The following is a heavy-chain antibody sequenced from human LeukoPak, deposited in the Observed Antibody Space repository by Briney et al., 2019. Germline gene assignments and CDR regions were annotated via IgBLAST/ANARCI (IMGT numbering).Heavy chain of an antibody. D-gene: IGHD3-10*02. CDR1: GFTFSNYA. CDR3: AELGITMIGGV. CDR2: ISGSASST. V-gene: IGHV3-23*01. Sequence: PGGSLRLSCAASGFTFSNYAMSWVRQAPGKGLEWVSAISGSASSTYHADSVKGRFTISRDNAKNSLYLQMNSLRAEDTAVYYCAELGITMIGGVWGKGTTVTIFS. J-gene: IGHJ6*04.